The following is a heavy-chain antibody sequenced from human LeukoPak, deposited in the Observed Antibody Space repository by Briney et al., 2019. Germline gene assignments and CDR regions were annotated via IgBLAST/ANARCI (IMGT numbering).Heavy chain of an antibody. Sequence: ASVKVSCKASGDTFTSYGITWVRQAPGQGLEWMGWISTYNGNTNYAQKLQGRVTMTTDTSTSTACMELRSLKSDDTAVYYCARGRDWNYAFDYWGQGTLVTVSS. J-gene: IGHJ4*02. CDR3: ARGRDWNYAFDY. V-gene: IGHV1-18*01. CDR1: GDTFTSYG. D-gene: IGHD1-7*01. CDR2: ISTYNGNT.